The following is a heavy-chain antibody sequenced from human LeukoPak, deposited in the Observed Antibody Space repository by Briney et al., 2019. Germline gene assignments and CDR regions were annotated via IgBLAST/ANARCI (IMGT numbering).Heavy chain of an antibody. J-gene: IGHJ4*02. D-gene: IGHD6-13*01. CDR3: ARVAEAAAFDY. CDR1: GFTFSSYS. Sequence: GGSLRLSCAASGFTFSSYSMNWVRQAPGKGLEWVSSISSSSSYIYYADSVKGRFTISRDNAKNSLYLQMNSLRADDTAVYYCARVAEAAAFDYWGQGTLVTVSS. V-gene: IGHV3-21*01. CDR2: ISSSSSYI.